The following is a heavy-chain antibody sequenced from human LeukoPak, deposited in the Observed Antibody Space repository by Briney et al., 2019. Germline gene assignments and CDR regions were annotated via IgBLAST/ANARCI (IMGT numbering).Heavy chain of an antibody. V-gene: IGHV4-31*01. CDR2: IYYSGST. D-gene: IGHD6-13*01. J-gene: IGHJ6*02. Sequence: SETLSLTCTVSGGSISSGGYYWSWIRLHPGKGLEWIGYIYYSGSTYYNPSLKSLVTISVDTSKNQFSLKLSSVTAADTAVYYCARDYSSSWYGMDVWGQGTTVTVSS. CDR1: GGSISSGGYY. CDR3: ARDYSSSWYGMDV.